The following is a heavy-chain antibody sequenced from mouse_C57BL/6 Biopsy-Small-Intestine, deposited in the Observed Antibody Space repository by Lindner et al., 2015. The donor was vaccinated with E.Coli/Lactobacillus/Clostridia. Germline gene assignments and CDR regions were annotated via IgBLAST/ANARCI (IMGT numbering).Heavy chain of an antibody. V-gene: IGHV1-15*01. J-gene: IGHJ2*01. CDR1: GYTFTDYE. CDR3: TRSAYRYPFDY. Sequence: VQLQESGAELVRPGASVTLSCKASGYTFTDYEIHWVKQTPVHGLEWIGAIDPETGGTAYNQKFRGKAILTSDKSSSTAYMELRSLTSEDSAVYYCTRSAYRYPFDYWGQGTTLTVSS. D-gene: IGHD2-14*01. CDR2: IDPETGGT.